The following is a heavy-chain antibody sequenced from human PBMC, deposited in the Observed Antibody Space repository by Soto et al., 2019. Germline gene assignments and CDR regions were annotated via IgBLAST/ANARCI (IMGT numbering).Heavy chain of an antibody. J-gene: IGHJ5*02. D-gene: IGHD2-2*01. CDR1: GGSFSGYY. CDR3: ARGRRLYCSSTSCYRGRWFDP. V-gene: IGHV4-34*01. Sequence: SETLSLTCAVYGGSFSGYYWSWIRQPPGKGLEWIGEINHSGSTNYNPSLKSRVTISVDTSKNQFSLKLSSVTAADTAVYYCARGRRLYCSSTSCYRGRWFDPWGQGTLVTVSS. CDR2: INHSGST.